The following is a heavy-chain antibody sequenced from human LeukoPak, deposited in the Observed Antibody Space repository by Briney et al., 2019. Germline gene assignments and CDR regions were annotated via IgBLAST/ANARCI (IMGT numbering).Heavy chain of an antibody. CDR1: GGSISSYY. D-gene: IGHD3-16*01. Sequence: SETLSLTCTVSGGSISSYYWSWIRQPPGEGLGWSGYIYYGGSTNYNPSLKSRVTISVDTSKNQFSLQLSSVTAADTAVYYCARGRGPYNFDYWGQGTLVTVSS. V-gene: IGHV4-59*01. CDR2: IYYGGST. J-gene: IGHJ4*02. CDR3: ARGRGPYNFDY.